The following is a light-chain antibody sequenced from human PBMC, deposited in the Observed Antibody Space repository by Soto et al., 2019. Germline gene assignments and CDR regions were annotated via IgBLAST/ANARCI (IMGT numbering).Light chain of an antibody. Sequence: QSVVTQPPSVSGGPGQRVTIPCTGSSSNIGAGYDVHWYQQRPGTAPKLLTFGNTNRPSGVPDRFSGSKSGTSASLAITGLQAEDEGDYYCQSYDSTLSARYVFGTGTRSPP. V-gene: IGLV1-40*01. CDR2: GNT. J-gene: IGLJ1*01. CDR3: QSYDSTLSARYV. CDR1: SSNIGAGYD.